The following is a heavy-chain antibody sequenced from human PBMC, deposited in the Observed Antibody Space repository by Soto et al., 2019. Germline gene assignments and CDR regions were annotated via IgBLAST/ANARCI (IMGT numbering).Heavy chain of an antibody. D-gene: IGHD5-12*01. V-gene: IGHV6-1*01. CDR1: GDSVAGNTAS. CDR2: TYFRSKWYN. CDR3: AKGDNLGPKTGYAFDP. J-gene: IGHJ5*02. Sequence: ARTLSLTCAMSGDSVAGNTASWNWIRQSPSRGLEWLGRTYFRSKWYNDYAVSVKSRIIINPDTSNNQFSLQLNSVTPEDTAVYFCAKGDNLGPKTGYAFDPWGQGIMVTVS.